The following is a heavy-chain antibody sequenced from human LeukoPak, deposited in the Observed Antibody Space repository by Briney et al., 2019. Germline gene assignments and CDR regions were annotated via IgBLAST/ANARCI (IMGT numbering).Heavy chain of an antibody. Sequence: ASVKVSCKASGGTFSSYAISWVRQAPGQGLEWMGGIIPIFGTANYAQKSQGRVTITADESTSTAYMELSSLRSEDTAVYYCARAQSIAARVGYYYYYMDVWGKGTTVTVSS. D-gene: IGHD6-6*01. CDR2: IIPIFGTA. CDR3: ARAQSIAARVGYYYYYMDV. CDR1: GGTFSSYA. J-gene: IGHJ6*03. V-gene: IGHV1-69*13.